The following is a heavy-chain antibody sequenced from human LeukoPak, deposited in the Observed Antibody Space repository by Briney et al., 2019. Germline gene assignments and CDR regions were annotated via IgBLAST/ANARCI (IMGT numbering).Heavy chain of an antibody. Sequence: GGSLRLSCAASGFTFSSYWMHWVRQAPGKGLVWVSRISTDASSTTYADSVKGRFTISRDNAKDTLYLQMNSLRAEDTAVYYCTGHHQAYSRTYWGQGTLVTVSS. CDR2: ISTDASST. CDR3: TGHHQAYSRTY. CDR1: GFTFSSYW. D-gene: IGHD6-13*01. J-gene: IGHJ4*02. V-gene: IGHV3-74*01.